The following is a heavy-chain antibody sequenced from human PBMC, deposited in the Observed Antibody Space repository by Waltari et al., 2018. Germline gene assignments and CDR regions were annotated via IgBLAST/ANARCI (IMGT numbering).Heavy chain of an antibody. J-gene: IGHJ6*02. Sequence: QVTLRESGPALVKPTQTLTLTCTFSGFSLSTSGMCVSWIRQPPGKALEWLALMDLDDDKYYSTSLKTRLTISKDTSKNQVVLTMTNMDPVDTATYYCARIRWNDVGYYYYGMDVWGQGTTVTVSS. CDR1: GFSLSTSGMC. V-gene: IGHV2-70*01. CDR3: ARIRWNDVGYYYYGMDV. D-gene: IGHD1-1*01. CDR2: MDLDDDK.